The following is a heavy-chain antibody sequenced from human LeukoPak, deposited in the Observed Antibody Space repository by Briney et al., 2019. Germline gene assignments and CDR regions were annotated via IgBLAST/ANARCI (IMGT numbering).Heavy chain of an antibody. CDR3: ARGTNPRSVGARQHAFDI. CDR1: GGSFSGYY. D-gene: IGHD1-26*01. J-gene: IGHJ3*02. CDR2: INHSGST. V-gene: IGHV4-34*01. Sequence: SETLSLTCAVYGGSFSGYYWSWIRQPPGKGLEWIGEINHSGSTNYNPSLKSRVTISVDTSKNQFSLKLSSVTAADTAVYYCARGTNPRSVGARQHAFDIWSQGTMVTVSS.